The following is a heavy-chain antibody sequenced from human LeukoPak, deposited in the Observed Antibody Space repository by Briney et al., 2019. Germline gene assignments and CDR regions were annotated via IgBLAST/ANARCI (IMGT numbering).Heavy chain of an antibody. V-gene: IGHV5-51*01. D-gene: IGHD3-10*01. J-gene: IGHJ5*02. CDR2: FYPGDSDT. Sequence: GGSLEISGQGSGAPFTTYWIDWVRQLPGKGLEGMGVFYPGDSDTRYSPSFQGQVTISVDKSISTAFLQWSSVRAADTAMYYCARRMVRGDIISPFDPWGQGTLVTVSS. CDR1: GAPFTTYW. CDR3: ARRMVRGDIISPFDP.